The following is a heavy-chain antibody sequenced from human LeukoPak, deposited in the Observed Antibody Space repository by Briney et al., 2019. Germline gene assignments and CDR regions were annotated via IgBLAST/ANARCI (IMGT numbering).Heavy chain of an antibody. Sequence: GGSLRLSSAAPGFTSTSYAMHWVRQAPDKGLGWGAAISLDVINKYYAATVKVRFTISRANSKNKLYLKMLSLRAEDTAVYYCARGTDFVVVVDYGMDVWGQGTTVTVSS. J-gene: IGHJ6*02. V-gene: IGHV3-30-3*01. D-gene: IGHD2-15*01. CDR1: GFTSTSYA. CDR3: ARGTDFVVVVDYGMDV. CDR2: ISLDVINK.